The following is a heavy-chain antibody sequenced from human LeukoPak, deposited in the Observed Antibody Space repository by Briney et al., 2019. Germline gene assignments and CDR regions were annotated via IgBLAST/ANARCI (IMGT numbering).Heavy chain of an antibody. J-gene: IGHJ6*03. CDR3: AREGRKSRGVDIARKKETGYYYYMDV. D-gene: IGHD2-15*01. CDR1: GFTFSSYW. CDR2: IKQDVTEK. Sequence: PGGSLRLSCAASGFTFSSYWMSWVRQAPGKGLEWVAYIKQDVTEKYYVDSVKGRFSISRDNAKNSLYLQMNSLRAEDTAVYYCAREGRKSRGVDIARKKETGYYYYMDVWGKGTTITVSS. V-gene: IGHV3-7*01.